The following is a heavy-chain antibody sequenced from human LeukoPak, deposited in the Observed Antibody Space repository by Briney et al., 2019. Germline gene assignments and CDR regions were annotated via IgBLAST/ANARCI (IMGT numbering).Heavy chain of an antibody. D-gene: IGHD2-2*01. CDR1: GFTFSSYA. CDR3: ARDRCSSTSCFVYFQH. V-gene: IGHV3-30-3*01. J-gene: IGHJ1*01. CDR2: ISYDGSNK. Sequence: PGGSLRLSRAASGFTFSSYAMHWVRQAPGKGLEWVAVISYDGSNKYYADSVKGRFTISRDNSKNTLYLQMNSLRAEDTAVYYCARDRCSSTSCFVYFQHWGQGTLVTVSS.